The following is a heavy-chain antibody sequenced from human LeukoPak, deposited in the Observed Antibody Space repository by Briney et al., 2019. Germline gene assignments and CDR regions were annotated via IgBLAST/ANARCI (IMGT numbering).Heavy chain of an antibody. D-gene: IGHD6-19*01. J-gene: IGHJ4*02. Sequence: SETLSLTCTVSGGSISSYYWSWIRQPPGKGLEWIGSIYYSGSTYYNPSLKSRVTISVDTSKNQFSLKLSSVTAADTAVYYCARLIITPIAVAGRFDYWGQGTLVTVSP. CDR3: ARLIITPIAVAGRFDY. CDR1: GGSISSYY. CDR2: IYYSGST. V-gene: IGHV4-39*07.